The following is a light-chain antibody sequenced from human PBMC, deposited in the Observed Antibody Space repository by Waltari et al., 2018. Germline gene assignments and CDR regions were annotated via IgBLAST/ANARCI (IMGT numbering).Light chain of an antibody. CDR3: QQYDDLPHT. J-gene: IGKJ3*01. CDR2: DAS. Sequence: DIQMTQSPASLSASVGDRVTITCQASQDIRYYLNWYQQKAGKAPRLLIYDASYLEIGVPSRFRGSASGTEFNLTISSLQPEDLATYYCQQYDDLPHTFGPGTRVDFK. CDR1: QDIRYY. V-gene: IGKV1-33*01.